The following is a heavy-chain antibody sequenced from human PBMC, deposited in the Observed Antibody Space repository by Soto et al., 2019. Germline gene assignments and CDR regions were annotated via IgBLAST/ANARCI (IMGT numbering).Heavy chain of an antibody. J-gene: IGHJ6*03. V-gene: IGHV3-33*01. CDR3: ARLHLDYYYMDV. CDR2: IWYDGSNK. Sequence: GGSLRLSCAASGFTFSSYGMHWVRQAPGKGLEWVAVIWYDGSNKYYADSVKGRFTISRDNSKNTLYLQMNSLRAEDTAVYYCARLHLDYYYMDVWGKGTTVTVSS. CDR1: GFTFSSYG. D-gene: IGHD3-16*01.